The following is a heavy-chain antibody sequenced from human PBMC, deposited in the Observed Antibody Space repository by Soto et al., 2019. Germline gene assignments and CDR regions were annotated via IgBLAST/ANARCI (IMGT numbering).Heavy chain of an antibody. V-gene: IGHV4-39*01. J-gene: IGHJ4*02. Sequence: KPSETLSLTCTVSGGSISSGGYYWSWIRRHPGKGLEWIGSVYYTGSTYYNSSLKSRVSISIDTSKNQFSLSLNSVTAADTAVYYCTRRVRSTGLLDYWGQGALVTVSS. CDR3: TRRVRSTGLLDY. D-gene: IGHD4-4*01. CDR2: VYYTGST. CDR1: GGSISSGGYY.